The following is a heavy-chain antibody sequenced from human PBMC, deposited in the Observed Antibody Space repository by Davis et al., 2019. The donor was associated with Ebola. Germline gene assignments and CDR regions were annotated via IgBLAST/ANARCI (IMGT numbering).Heavy chain of an antibody. V-gene: IGHV4-34*01. CDR1: GGSFSGYY. CDR3: ARGPSVAGLDY. CDR2: IYYSGST. J-gene: IGHJ4*02. Sequence: SETLSLTCAVYGGSFSGYYWSWIRQHPGKGLEWIGYIYYSGSTNYNPSLKSRVTISVDTSKNQFSLKLSSVTAADTAVYYCARGPSVAGLDYWGQGTLVTVSS. D-gene: IGHD6-19*01.